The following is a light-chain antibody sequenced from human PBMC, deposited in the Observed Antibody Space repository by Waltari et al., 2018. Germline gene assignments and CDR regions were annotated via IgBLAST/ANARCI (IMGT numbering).Light chain of an antibody. J-gene: IGKJ2*01. CDR3: QQYFSVPET. Sequence: DIVMTQSPDSLTVSLGERATINCKSSQNLLFRSTNKNYLAWYQQKPGQPPKLLFYWASTRESGVPDRFSGGGSGTDFTLTISSLQAEDVAVYYCQQYFSVPETFGQGTKLEIK. CDR2: WAS. V-gene: IGKV4-1*01. CDR1: QNLLFRSTNKNY.